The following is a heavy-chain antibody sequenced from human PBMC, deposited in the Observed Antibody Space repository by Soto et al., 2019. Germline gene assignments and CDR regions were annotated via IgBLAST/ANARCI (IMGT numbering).Heavy chain of an antibody. CDR1: GGSISSYY. J-gene: IGHJ6*02. Sequence: PSETLSLTCTVSGGSISSYYWSWIRQPPGKGLEWIGYIYYSGSTNYNPSLKSRVTISVDTSKNQFSLKLSSVTAADTAVYYCARGVAMVRGHYGMDVWGQGTKVTVSS. D-gene: IGHD3-10*01. CDR3: ARGVAMVRGHYGMDV. V-gene: IGHV4-59*01. CDR2: IYYSGST.